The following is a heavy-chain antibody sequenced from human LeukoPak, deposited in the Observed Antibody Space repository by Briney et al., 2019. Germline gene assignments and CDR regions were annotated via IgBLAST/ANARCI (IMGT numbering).Heavy chain of an antibody. CDR3: ATDLYYDSSRYYYGGFNAFDI. V-gene: IGHV3-15*01. D-gene: IGHD3-22*01. CDR2: IKSKTDGGTT. CDR1: GFTFSNAW. J-gene: IGHJ3*02. Sequence: GGSLRLSCAASGFTFSNAWMSWVRQAPGKGLEWVGRIKSKTDGGTTDYAAPVKGRFTILRDDSKNTLYLQMNSLKTEDTAVYYCATDLYYDSSRYYYGGFNAFDIWGQGTMVTVSS.